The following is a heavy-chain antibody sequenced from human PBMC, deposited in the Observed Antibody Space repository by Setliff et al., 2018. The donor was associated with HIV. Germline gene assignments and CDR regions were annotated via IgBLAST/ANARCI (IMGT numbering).Heavy chain of an antibody. V-gene: IGHV3-15*01. D-gene: IGHD3-22*01. CDR2: IKSKTDGGTT. CDR1: GFTFSNVW. Sequence: AGGSLRLSCAASGFTFSNVWMSWVRQAPGKGLEWVGRIKSKTDGGTTDYAAPVKGRFTISRDDSKNTLYLQMNSLKTEDTALYYCTRDQDYYDSSGHYYHGYFDYWGQGTLVTVSS. CDR3: TRDQDYYDSSGHYYHGYFDY. J-gene: IGHJ4*02.